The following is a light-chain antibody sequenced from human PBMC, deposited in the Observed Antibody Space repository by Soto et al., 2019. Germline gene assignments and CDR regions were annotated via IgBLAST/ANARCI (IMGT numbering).Light chain of an antibody. CDR3: QQSYRSLWT. J-gene: IGKJ1*01. V-gene: IGKV1-39*01. CDR1: QAMSTN. Sequence: DIQMTQSPSSLSASVGDRVTITCRASQAMSTNLNWYQQKPGKAPNLLVSSASNLQGGVPSRFSGSVSGTDFTLTISSLQPEEVATDYCQQSYRSLWTFGKGPKVEIK. CDR2: SAS.